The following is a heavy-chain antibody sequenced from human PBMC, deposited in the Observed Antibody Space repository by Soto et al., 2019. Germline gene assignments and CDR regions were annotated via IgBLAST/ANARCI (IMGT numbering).Heavy chain of an antibody. V-gene: IGHV3-48*01. D-gene: IGHD2-2*01. Sequence: EVQLVESGGGLVQPGGSLRLSCAASGFSFSTSSMNWVRPAPGKGLEWVSYISSSGSTIYHADSVMGRFTISKDNAQDSRYLYMNSLRAEDTVVYYSARGRVSCNHYHDAFGLWGQGTMVTVSS. J-gene: IGHJ3*01. CDR1: GFSFSTSS. CDR2: ISSSGSTI. CDR3: ARGRVSCNHYHDAFGL.